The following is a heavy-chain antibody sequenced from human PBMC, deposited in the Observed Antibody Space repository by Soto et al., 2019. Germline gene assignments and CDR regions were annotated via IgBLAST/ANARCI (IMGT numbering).Heavy chain of an antibody. V-gene: IGHV3-33*01. Sequence: QVQLVESGGGVVQPGRSLRLSCVATGFTFSSYGMNWVRQAPGKGLGWVAVIWYDGSKRYYADSVKGRFSISRDNSKDTLYLQMNSLRAEDTAVYYCARDVVGYCRSSTCENSDYWGQGTLVTVSS. D-gene: IGHD2-2*01. CDR1: GFTFSSYG. CDR2: IWYDGSKR. CDR3: ARDVVGYCRSSTCENSDY. J-gene: IGHJ4*02.